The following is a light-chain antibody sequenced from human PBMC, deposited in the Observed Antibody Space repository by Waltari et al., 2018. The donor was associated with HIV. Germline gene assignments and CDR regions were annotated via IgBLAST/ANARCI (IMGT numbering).Light chain of an antibody. V-gene: IGLV2-14*03. CDR1: SSHFGFDTY. Sequence: QSVLTQPASVSGSPGQSVTISCTGTSSHFGFDTYVSWYQQYPGKAPTLIIYEVSSRPSGVSDRFSGSKSGNTASLTISGLQNEDEADYFCTSYTTSDTLRFGGGTKVTVL. CDR2: EVS. J-gene: IGLJ3*02. CDR3: TSYTTSDTLR.